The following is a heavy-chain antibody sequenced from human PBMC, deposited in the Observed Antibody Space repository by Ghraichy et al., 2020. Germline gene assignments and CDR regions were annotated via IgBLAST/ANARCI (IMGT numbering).Heavy chain of an antibody. CDR1: GGSFSGYY. CDR3: ARGDGGGYYYVLDY. CDR2: INHSGST. J-gene: IGHJ4*02. D-gene: IGHD3-22*01. V-gene: IGHV4-34*01. Sequence: SETLSLTCAVYGGSFSGYYWSWIRQPPGKGLEWIGEINHSGSTNYNPSLKSRVTISVDTSKNQFSLKLSPVTAADTTVYYCARGDGGGYYYVLDYWGQGTLVTVSS.